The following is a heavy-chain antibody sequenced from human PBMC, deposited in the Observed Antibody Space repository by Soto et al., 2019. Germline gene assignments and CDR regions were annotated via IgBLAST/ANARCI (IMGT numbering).Heavy chain of an antibody. CDR2: ISAHNGNT. CDR3: ARDTWIQLWLDYYGMDV. D-gene: IGHD5-18*01. CDR1: GYTFTRYG. J-gene: IGHJ6*01. Sequence: GASVKVSCKASGYTFTRYGISWVRQAPGQGLEWIAWISAHNGNTKYAQRLQGRLTMNTDTSTSTAYMELRSLRSDDTAVYYCARDTWIQLWLDYYGMDVWGQRTTVTVSS. V-gene: IGHV1-18*01.